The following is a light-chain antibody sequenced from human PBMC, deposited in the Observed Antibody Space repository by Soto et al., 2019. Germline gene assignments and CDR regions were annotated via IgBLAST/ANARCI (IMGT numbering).Light chain of an antibody. CDR1: QGISSY. J-gene: IGKJ2*01. V-gene: IGKV1-9*01. CDR2: AAS. Sequence: DIQLTQSPSFLSASVGDRVTITCRASQGISSYVAWYPQKPGTAPQLLIDAASTLQSGVPSRFSGSGSGTEFTLTISSLQPEDCATYYCQQLHSNPYTFGQGTKVEI. CDR3: QQLHSNPYT.